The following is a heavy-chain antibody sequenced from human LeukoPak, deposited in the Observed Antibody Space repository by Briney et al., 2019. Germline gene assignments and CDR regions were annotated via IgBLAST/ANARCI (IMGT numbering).Heavy chain of an antibody. CDR3: ARDGGSTVVTRPFDY. CDR1: GGTFSSYA. J-gene: IGHJ4*02. CDR2: IIPIFGTA. D-gene: IGHD4-23*01. Sequence: SVKVSCKASGGTFSSYAISWVRQAPGQGLEWMGGIIPIFGTANYAQKFQGRVTITADESTSTAYMELSSLRSEDTAVYYCARDGGSTVVTRPFDYWGQGTLVTVSS. V-gene: IGHV1-69*13.